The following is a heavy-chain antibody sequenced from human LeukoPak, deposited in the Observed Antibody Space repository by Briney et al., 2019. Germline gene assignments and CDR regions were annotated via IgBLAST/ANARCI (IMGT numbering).Heavy chain of an antibody. CDR2: ITSSSTYT. V-gene: IGHV3-21*01. J-gene: IGHJ5*02. Sequence: GGSLRLSCAASGFSFSSYNMNWVRQTPGKGLEWVSSITSSSTYTFYADSVKGRFTISRDNAKNTLYLQMNSLRAEDTAVYYCARGSRVGAPGSWFDPWGQGTLVTVSA. CDR3: ARGSRVGAPGSWFDP. D-gene: IGHD2-15*01. CDR1: GFSFSSYN.